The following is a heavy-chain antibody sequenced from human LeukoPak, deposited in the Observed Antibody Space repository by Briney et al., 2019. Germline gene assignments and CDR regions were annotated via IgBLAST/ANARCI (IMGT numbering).Heavy chain of an antibody. CDR3: ARASHLGELSLGY. Sequence: SETLSLTCTVSGGSITSGGHYWSWIRQHPGKGLEWIGCISYSGTTYYNPSLKSRVTISLGTSKNQFSLQLSSVTAADTAVYYCARASHLGELSLGYWGQGTLVTVSS. J-gene: IGHJ4*02. CDR2: ISYSGTT. D-gene: IGHD3-16*02. V-gene: IGHV4-31*03. CDR1: GGSITSGGHY.